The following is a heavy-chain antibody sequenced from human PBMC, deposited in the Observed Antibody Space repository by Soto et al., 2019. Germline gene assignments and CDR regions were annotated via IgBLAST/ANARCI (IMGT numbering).Heavy chain of an antibody. J-gene: IGHJ5*02. CDR1: GXTFXXXX. V-gene: IGHV1-46*01. D-gene: IGHD2-15*01. CDR2: INPSRGHT. CDR3: XXXXXDEXXXXXYWXFDP. Sequence: QVQLAQSETEVKKSGASVRISCKASGXTFXXXXXHXXRQAXXQGXEWMAVINPSRGHTIYAQQFQGRVTVTADTSANMIYMELRSLRSEDTAIYXCXXXXXDEXXXXXYWXFDPWGQGTLVTVSS.